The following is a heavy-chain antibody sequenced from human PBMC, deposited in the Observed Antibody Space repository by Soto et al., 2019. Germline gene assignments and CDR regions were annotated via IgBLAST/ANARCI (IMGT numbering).Heavy chain of an antibody. V-gene: IGHV3-23*01. CDR2: ISGSGGST. Sequence: GGSLRLSCAASGFTFSSYAMSWVRQAPGKGLEWVSAISGSGGSTYYADSVKGRLTISRDNAKNTLYLQMNSLRVEDTAVYYCARDPDYGNYRVSYGMDVWGQGTTVTVS. CDR3: ARDPDYGNYRVSYGMDV. CDR1: GFTFSSYA. D-gene: IGHD1-7*01. J-gene: IGHJ6*02.